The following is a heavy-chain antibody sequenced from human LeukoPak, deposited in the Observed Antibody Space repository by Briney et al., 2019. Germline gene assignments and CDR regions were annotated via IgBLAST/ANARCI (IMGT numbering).Heavy chain of an antibody. Sequence: SETLSLTCTVSGGSISSSSYYWGWIRQPPGKGLEWIGSIYYSGSTYYNPSLKSRVTISVDTSKNQFSLKLSSVTAADTAVYYCARHVYSGSYLNWFDPWGQGTLVTVSS. CDR3: ARHVYSGSYLNWFDP. J-gene: IGHJ5*02. V-gene: IGHV4-39*01. D-gene: IGHD1-26*01. CDR1: GGSISSSSYY. CDR2: IYYSGST.